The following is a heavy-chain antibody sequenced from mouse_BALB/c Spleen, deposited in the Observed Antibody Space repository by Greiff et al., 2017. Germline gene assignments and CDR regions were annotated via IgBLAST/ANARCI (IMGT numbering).Heavy chain of an antibody. D-gene: IGHD2-14*01. V-gene: IGHV1-9*01. CDR2: ILPGSGST. CDR3: ARRGYEFAY. CDR1: GYTFSSYW. J-gene: IGHJ3*01. Sequence: VQLQQSGAGLMKPGASVKISCKATGYTFSSYWIEWVKQRPGHGLEWIGEILPGSGSTNYNEKFKGRATFTADTSSNTAYMQLSSLTSEDSAVYYCARRGYEFAYWGQGTLVTVSA.